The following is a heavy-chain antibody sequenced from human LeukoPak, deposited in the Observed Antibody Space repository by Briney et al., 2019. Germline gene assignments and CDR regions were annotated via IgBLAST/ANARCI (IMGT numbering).Heavy chain of an antibody. CDR2: ISYDGSNK. J-gene: IGHJ4*02. CDR3: AKEREGVFDY. Sequence: PGGSLRLSCAASGFTFSSYGMHWVRQAPGKGLEWVAVISYDGSNKYYADSVKGRFTISRDNSKNTLYLQMNSLRAEDTAVYYCAKEREGVFDYWGQGTLVTVSS. V-gene: IGHV3-30*18. D-gene: IGHD1-26*01. CDR1: GFTFSSYG.